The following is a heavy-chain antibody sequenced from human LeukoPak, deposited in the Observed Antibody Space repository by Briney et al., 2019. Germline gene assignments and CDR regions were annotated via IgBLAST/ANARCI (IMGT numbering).Heavy chain of an antibody. Sequence: GGSLRLSSAAYGFIFSAYWIHWVRQAPEKGLVWVSRINNDGTITTYADSVKGRFTIARDNAKNTVYLQMNSLRDEDTAVYYCGRDVPGRLGGVDYWGQGTLVTVSS. D-gene: IGHD6-25*01. CDR3: GRDVPGRLGGVDY. CDR2: INNDGTIT. J-gene: IGHJ4*02. V-gene: IGHV3-74*01. CDR1: GFIFSAYW.